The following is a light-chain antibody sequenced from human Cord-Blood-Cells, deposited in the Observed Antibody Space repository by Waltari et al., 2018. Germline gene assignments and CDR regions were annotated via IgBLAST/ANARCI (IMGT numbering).Light chain of an antibody. CDR1: QSISSY. J-gene: IGKJ2*01. Sequence: DIQMTQSPSSLSASVGDRVTITGRASQSISSYLNLYQQKPGKAPKLLIHAASSLQSGVPSRFSGSGSGTDFTLTISSLQPEDFATYYCQQSYSTPYTFGQGTKLEIK. CDR3: QQSYSTPYT. CDR2: AAS. V-gene: IGKV1-39*01.